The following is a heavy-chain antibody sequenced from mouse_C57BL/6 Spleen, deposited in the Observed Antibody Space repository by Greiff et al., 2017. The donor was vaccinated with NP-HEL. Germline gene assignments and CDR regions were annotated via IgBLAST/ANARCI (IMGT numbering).Heavy chain of an antibody. J-gene: IGHJ3*01. Sequence: QVQLKESGAELMKPGASVKLSCKATGYTFTGYWIEWVKQRPGHGLEWIGEILPGSGSTNYNEKFKGKATFTADTSSNTAYMQLSSLTTEDSAIYYCARGDSSGRFAYWGQGTLVTVSA. CDR3: ARGDSSGRFAY. D-gene: IGHD3-2*02. CDR2: ILPGSGST. CDR1: GYTFTGYW. V-gene: IGHV1-9*01.